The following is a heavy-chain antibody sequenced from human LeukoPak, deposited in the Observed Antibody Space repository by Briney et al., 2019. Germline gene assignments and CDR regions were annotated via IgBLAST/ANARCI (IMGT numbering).Heavy chain of an antibody. D-gene: IGHD3-16*01. Sequence: PGGSLRLSCAASGFTYWMHWVRQAPGKGLVWVSRINRDGGTTDYADSVRGRFTISRDNAKNTLYLQMNSLRVDDTAVYYCASDFWGSFDPWGQGTRVTVSS. CDR2: INRDGGTT. V-gene: IGHV3-74*01. CDR3: ASDFWGSFDP. CDR1: GFTYW. J-gene: IGHJ5*02.